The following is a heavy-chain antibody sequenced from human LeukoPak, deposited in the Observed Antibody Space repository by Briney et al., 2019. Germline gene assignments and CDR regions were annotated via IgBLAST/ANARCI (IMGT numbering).Heavy chain of an antibody. J-gene: IGHJ5*02. CDR2: ISGSGGKT. D-gene: IGHD3-22*01. CDR3: AREGTYYDSSGYYVS. V-gene: IGHV3-23*01. Sequence: GGSLRLSCAASGFTISSFAMTWVRQAPGKGLEWVSVISGSGGKTYYAASVKGRFTLSIDNSNRTLFLEMSSLRVEDTAVYYCAREGTYYDSSGYYVSWGQGTLVTVSA. CDR1: GFTISSFA.